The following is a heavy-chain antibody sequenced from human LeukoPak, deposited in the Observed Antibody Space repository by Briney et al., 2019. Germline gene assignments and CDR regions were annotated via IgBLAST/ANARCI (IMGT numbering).Heavy chain of an antibody. CDR3: ARADRLHGGPFLIGP. CDR2: INPNSGGT. V-gene: IGHV1-2*02. D-gene: IGHD2-21*01. CDR1: GYTFTDYY. Sequence: ASVKVSCTTSGYTFTDYYMHWVRQAPGQGLEWMGWINPNSGGTSSAQKFQGRVTMTRDTSITTVYMEVNWLTSDVTAIYYCARADRLHGGPFLIGPWGQGTLVAVSS. J-gene: IGHJ5*02.